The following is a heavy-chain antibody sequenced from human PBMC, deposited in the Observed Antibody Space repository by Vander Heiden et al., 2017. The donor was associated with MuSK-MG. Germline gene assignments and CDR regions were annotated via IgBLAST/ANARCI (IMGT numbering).Heavy chain of an antibody. CDR2: IIPIFGTA. V-gene: IGHV1-69*19. Sequence: QVQLVQSGAEVNKPGSSVKVSCKASGGTFSSDAISWVRQAPGLGLEWLGGIIPIFGTANYAQKFQGRVPSPADESSSTAYMGRSSLRSEDIAGYYSPSGVWDDMGGGGGCRIRGFYEYKDVW. CDR1: GGTFSSDA. D-gene: IGHD3-16*01. CDR3: PSGVWDDMGGGGGCRIRGFYEYKDV. J-gene: IGHJ6*03.